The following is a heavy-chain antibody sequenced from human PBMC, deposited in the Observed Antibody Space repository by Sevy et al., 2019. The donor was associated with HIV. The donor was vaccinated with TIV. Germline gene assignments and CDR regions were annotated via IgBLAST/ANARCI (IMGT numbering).Heavy chain of an antibody. CDR2: IKQDGSAK. V-gene: IGHV3-7*01. J-gene: IGHJ4*02. Sequence: GGSLRLSCAASGFTFSSYWMSWVRQAPGKGLEWVANIKQDGSAKYDGDSVKGRFTISRDNAKNSLYLQMNSLRAEDTAVYYCAREGSVGTEFLDYWGQGTLVTVSS. CDR1: GFTFSSYW. CDR3: AREGSVGTEFLDY. D-gene: IGHD6-25*01.